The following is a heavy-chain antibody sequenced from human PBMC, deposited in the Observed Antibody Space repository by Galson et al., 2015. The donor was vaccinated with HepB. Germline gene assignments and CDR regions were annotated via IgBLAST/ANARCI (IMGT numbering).Heavy chain of an antibody. D-gene: IGHD1-26*01. V-gene: IGHV3-74*01. J-gene: IGHJ4*02. CDR2: INSDGSST. CDR1: GFTFSSYW. Sequence: SLRLSCAASGFTFSSYWMHWVRQVPGKGLVWVSRINSDGSSTSYADSVKGRFTISRDNVKSTLYLQMTSLRADDTAVYYCVRDRGWEVQPPDSNDYWGQGIQVTVSS. CDR3: VRDRGWEVQPPDSNDY.